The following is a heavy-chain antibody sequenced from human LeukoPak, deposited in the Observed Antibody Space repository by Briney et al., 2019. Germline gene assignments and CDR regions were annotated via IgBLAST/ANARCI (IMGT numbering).Heavy chain of an antibody. V-gene: IGHV3-11*01. CDR3: AKYNLGWYLDY. D-gene: IGHD6-19*01. Sequence: GGSLRLSCAASGFTFSDYYMTWIRQAPGKGLEWVSYISNTGSTIYYADPVKGRFTISRDDAKNSLYLQMNSLRAEDTAVYFCAKYNLGWYLDYWGQGILVTVSS. CDR2: ISNTGSTI. CDR1: GFTFSDYY. J-gene: IGHJ4*02.